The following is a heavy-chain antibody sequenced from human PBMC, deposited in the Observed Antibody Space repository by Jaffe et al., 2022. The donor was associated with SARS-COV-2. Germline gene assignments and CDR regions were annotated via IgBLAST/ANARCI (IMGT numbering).Heavy chain of an antibody. CDR2: ISWDGGST. CDR1: GFTFDDYT. CDR3: AKDRGIAAAGVTNYYYGMDV. Sequence: EVQLVESGGVVVQPGGSLRLSCAASGFTFDDYTMHWVRQAPGKGLEWVSLISWDGGSTYYADSVKGRFTISRDNSKNSLYLQMNSLRTEDTALYYCAKDRGIAAAGVTNYYYGMDVWGQGTTVTVSS. D-gene: IGHD6-13*01. V-gene: IGHV3-43*01. J-gene: IGHJ6*02.